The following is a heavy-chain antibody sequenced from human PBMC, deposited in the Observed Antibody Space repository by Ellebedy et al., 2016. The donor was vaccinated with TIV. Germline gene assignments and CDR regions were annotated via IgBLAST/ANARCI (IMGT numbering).Heavy chain of an antibody. V-gene: IGHV1-46*01. CDR1: GYTFRNHY. Sequence: AASVKVSCKASGYTFRNHYLHWVRQAPGQGLEWMGVINPSGGPPRYAQKFQVRVTLTTDTSTSAVYMELSTLNSEDTAVYYCGRATPRYFDVVTGYGLVDFWGLGTLVAVSS. J-gene: IGHJ4*02. D-gene: IGHD3-9*01. CDR2: INPSGGPP. CDR3: GRATPRYFDVVTGYGLVDF.